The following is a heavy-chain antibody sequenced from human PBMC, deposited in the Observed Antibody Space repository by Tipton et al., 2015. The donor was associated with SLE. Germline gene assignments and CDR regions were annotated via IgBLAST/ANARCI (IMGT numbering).Heavy chain of an antibody. CDR2: IYYSGNT. V-gene: IGHV4-59*01. CDR3: ARASGVSHFDS. CDR1: GGSISPYF. J-gene: IGHJ4*02. D-gene: IGHD2-15*01. Sequence: TLSLTCTVSGGSISPYFWNWLRQPPGKGLEWIGYIYYSGNTDYNPSLKSRVTMSVDTSNNQFSLRLSSLTAADTAVYFCARASGVSHFDSWGQGLLVSVSS.